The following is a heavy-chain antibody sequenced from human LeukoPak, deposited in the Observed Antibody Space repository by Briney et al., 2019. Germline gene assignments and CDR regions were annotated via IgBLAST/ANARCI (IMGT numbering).Heavy chain of an antibody. D-gene: IGHD6-13*01. CDR2: IRSKAYGGTT. CDR3: TRDPARFSSWYSAFDI. Sequence: PGGSLRLSCTASGFTFGDYAMSWVRQAPGKGLEWVGFIRSKAYGGTTEYAASVKGRFTISRDDSKSIAYLQMNSLKTEDTAVYYCTRDPARFSSWYSAFDIWGQGTVVTVSS. CDR1: GFTFGDYA. J-gene: IGHJ3*02. V-gene: IGHV3-49*04.